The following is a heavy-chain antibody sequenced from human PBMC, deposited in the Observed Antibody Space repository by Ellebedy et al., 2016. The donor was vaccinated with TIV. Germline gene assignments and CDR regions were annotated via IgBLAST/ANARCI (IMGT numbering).Heavy chain of an antibody. J-gene: IGHJ3*02. Sequence: PGGSLRLSCAASGFSLRNYWMTWVRQAPGRGLEWVANIKQDGFEKYYVDSVKGRFTISRDNAENSLYLQMNSLGAEDTAVYYCATSGSRSWYSAFDIWGQGTMVTVSS. CDR1: GFSLRNYW. V-gene: IGHV3-7*03. CDR3: ATSGSRSWYSAFDI. D-gene: IGHD6-13*01. CDR2: IKQDGFEK.